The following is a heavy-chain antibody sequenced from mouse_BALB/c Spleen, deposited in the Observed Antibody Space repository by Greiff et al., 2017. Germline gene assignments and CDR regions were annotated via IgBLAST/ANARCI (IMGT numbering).Heavy chain of an antibody. V-gene: IGHV2-9*02. D-gene: IGHD1-1*01. J-gene: IGHJ4*01. Sequence: ESGPGLVAPSQSLSITCTVSGFSLTSYGVHWVRQPPGKGLEWLGVIWAGGSTNYNSALMSRLSISKDNSKSQVFLKMNSLQTDDTAMYYCARVPSYYGYAMDYWGQGTSVTVSS. CDR2: IWAGGST. CDR3: ARVPSYYGYAMDY. CDR1: GFSLTSYG.